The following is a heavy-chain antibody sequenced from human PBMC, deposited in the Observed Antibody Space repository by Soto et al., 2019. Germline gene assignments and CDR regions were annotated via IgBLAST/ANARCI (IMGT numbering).Heavy chain of an antibody. Sequence: GGSLRLSCAASGLTLSDRYMDWVRQAPGKGLEWVGRIRKKTNSYTTEYAASVKGRFIISRDDSTNSLYLQMSSLKTEDTAVYYCTTVTTVDYYFDYWGQGTLVTVSS. J-gene: IGHJ4*02. CDR1: GLTLSDRY. V-gene: IGHV3-72*01. D-gene: IGHD4-17*01. CDR2: IRKKTNSYTT. CDR3: TTVTTVDYYFDY.